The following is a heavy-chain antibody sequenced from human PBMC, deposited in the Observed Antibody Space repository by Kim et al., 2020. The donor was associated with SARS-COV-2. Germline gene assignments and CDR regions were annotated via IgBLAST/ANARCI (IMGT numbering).Heavy chain of an antibody. V-gene: IGHV3-23*01. CDR1: GFTFSSYA. J-gene: IGHJ4*02. CDR3: AKDPSLLWFGEGETS. Sequence: GGSLRLSCAASGFTFSSYAMSWVRQAPGKGLEWVSAISGSGGSTYYADSVKGRFTISRDNSKNTLYLQMNSLRAEDTAVYYCAKDPSLLWFGEGETSWGQGTLVTVSS. CDR2: ISGSGGST. D-gene: IGHD3-10*01.